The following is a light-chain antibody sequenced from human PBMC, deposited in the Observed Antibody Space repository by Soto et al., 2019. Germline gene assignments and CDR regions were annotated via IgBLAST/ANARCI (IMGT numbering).Light chain of an antibody. CDR3: QQYNNGPWT. CDR2: GAS. J-gene: IGKJ1*01. V-gene: IGKV3-15*01. CDR1: QSISDT. Sequence: EILMTQSPSTLSVSPGGRATLSCRASQSISDTLAWYQQKPGQAPRLLIYGASRRATGFPARFSGSGSGTDFTLTISSLQSEDFEVYYCQQYNNGPWTFGQGTKVDIK.